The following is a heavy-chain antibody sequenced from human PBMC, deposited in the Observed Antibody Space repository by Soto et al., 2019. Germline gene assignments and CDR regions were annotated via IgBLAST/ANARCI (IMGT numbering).Heavy chain of an antibody. V-gene: IGHV4-34*01. CDR1: GGSFSGHY. J-gene: IGHJ5*02. Sequence: SATLSLTCAVYGGSFSGHYWTWIRQSPGKGLEWIGEINQSGSTNYNPSLKSRVTMSVDTSKNQFSLKLNSVTAADTAIYYCAVGINWFDPWGQGTLVTVS. CDR2: INQSGST. CDR3: AVGINWFDP.